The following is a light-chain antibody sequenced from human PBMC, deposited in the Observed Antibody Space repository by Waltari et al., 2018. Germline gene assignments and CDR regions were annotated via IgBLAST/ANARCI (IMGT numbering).Light chain of an antibody. CDR2: DAS. Sequence: DIQMTQSPSTLSASVGDRVTVTCRASQHISSWLAWYQQKPGKAPKLLIYDASNLENGVPSRFSGSGSGTEFTLTISSLQPDDYATYYCQQYNSFPYTFGQGTKLEIK. CDR1: QHISSW. CDR3: QQYNSFPYT. V-gene: IGKV1-5*01. J-gene: IGKJ2*01.